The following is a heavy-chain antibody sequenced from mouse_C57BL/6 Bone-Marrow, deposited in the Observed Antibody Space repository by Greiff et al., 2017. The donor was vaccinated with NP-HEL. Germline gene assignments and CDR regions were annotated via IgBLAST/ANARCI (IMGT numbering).Heavy chain of an antibody. CDR2: IYPRSGNT. V-gene: IGHV1-81*01. D-gene: IGHD1-1*01. Sequence: QVQLQQSGAELARPGASVKLSCKASGYTFTSYGISWVKQRTGQGLEWIGEIYPRSGNTYYNEKFKGKATLTADKTSSTAYMGLRSLTSEDAAVYVSARREGTTVVAPYAMDYWGQGTSVTVSS. CDR1: GYTFTSYG. CDR3: ARREGTTVVAPYAMDY. J-gene: IGHJ4*01.